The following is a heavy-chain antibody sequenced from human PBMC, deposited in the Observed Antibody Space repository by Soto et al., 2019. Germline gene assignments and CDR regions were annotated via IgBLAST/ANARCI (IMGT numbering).Heavy chain of an antibody. CDR1: GFTFSNYW. Sequence: PGGSLRLSCAASGFTFSNYWMSWVRQAPGKGLEWVANIKQDGSEKYYVDSVKGRFTISRDNAKNSLYLQMNSLRVEDTAVYYCARDRGGMFCSGGSSASCYRGPWFDPWGQGTLVTVSS. V-gene: IGHV3-7*01. CDR2: IKQDGSEK. D-gene: IGHD2-15*01. J-gene: IGHJ5*02. CDR3: ARDRGGMFCSGGSSASCYRGPWFDP.